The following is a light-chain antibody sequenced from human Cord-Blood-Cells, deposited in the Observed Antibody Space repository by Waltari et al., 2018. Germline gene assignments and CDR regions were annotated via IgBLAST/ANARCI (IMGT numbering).Light chain of an antibody. CDR3: QQYNNWPPIT. J-gene: IGKJ5*01. Sequence: EIVMTQSPATLSVSPGERSTVPCRASHSVSSHLPWYQQKPGQAPRLLIYAASTRATGIPARFSGRGSGTEFTLTISSLQSEDFAVYYCQQYNNWPPITFCQGTRLEIK. V-gene: IGKV3-15*01. CDR2: AAS. CDR1: HSVSSH.